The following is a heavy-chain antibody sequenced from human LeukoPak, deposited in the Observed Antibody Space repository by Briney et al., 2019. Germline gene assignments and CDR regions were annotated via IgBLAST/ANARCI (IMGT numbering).Heavy chain of an antibody. CDR1: GFTFTAFG. D-gene: IGHD1/OR15-1a*01. CDR2: ISPHGDIE. V-gene: IGHV3-30*18. Sequence: PGGSLRLSCAASGFTFTAFGIHWVRQAPGKGLEWVAAISPHGDIEYYTDSVKGRFTISRDNSKNMIYLQMNSLRGEDSAVYYCAKINNNDDYWGQRNLVTVSS. CDR3: AKINNNDDY. J-gene: IGHJ4*02.